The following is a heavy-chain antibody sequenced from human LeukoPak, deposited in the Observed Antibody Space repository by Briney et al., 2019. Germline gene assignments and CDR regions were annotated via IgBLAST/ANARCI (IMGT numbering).Heavy chain of an antibody. CDR1: GGSISSGDYY. CDR3: ARAYRDFAY. D-gene: IGHD3-16*02. CDR2: IDYSGST. Sequence: SETLSLTCTVSGGSISSGDYYWSWIRQPPGKGLEWIGYIDYSGSTDYNPSLKGRVTISIDMSKNQFSLKLSPVTAADTAVFYCARAYRDFAYWGQGTLVTVSP. V-gene: IGHV4-30-4*01. J-gene: IGHJ4*02.